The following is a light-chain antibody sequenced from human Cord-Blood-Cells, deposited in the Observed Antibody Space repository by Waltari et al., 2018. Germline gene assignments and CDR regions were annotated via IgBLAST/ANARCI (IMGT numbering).Light chain of an antibody. Sequence: NFMLTQPHSVSESPGKTVTLSCTRSSGSIASNYVQWYQQRPGSPPTTVIYEDNQRPSGVPDRFSGSIDSSSNSASLTISGLKTEDEADYYCQSYDSSNPHWVFGGGTKLTVL. CDR1: SGSIASNY. J-gene: IGLJ3*02. CDR3: QSYDSSNPHWV. CDR2: EDN. V-gene: IGLV6-57*01.